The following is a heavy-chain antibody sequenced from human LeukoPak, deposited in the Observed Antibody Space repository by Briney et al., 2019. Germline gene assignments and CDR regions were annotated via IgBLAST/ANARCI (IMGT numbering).Heavy chain of an antibody. CDR2: IYYSGST. Sequence: SQTLSLTCTVSGGSISSGGYYWSWIRQHPGKGLEWIGYIYYSGSTYYNPSLKSRVTISVDTSKNQFSLKLSSVTAADTAVYYCARGREIVVVITTRRWFDPWGQGTLVTVSS. CDR1: GGSISSGGYY. J-gene: IGHJ5*02. CDR3: ARGREIVVVITTRRWFDP. V-gene: IGHV4-31*03. D-gene: IGHD3-22*01.